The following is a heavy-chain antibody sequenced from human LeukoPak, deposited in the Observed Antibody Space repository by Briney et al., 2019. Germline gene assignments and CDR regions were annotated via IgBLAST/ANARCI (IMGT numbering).Heavy chain of an antibody. CDR1: GFTFSDYS. Sequence: GGSLRLSCAASGFTFSDYSMNWVRQAPGKGLEWVSSISSSSSYIYYADSVKGRFTISRDNAKNSLYLQMNSLRAEDTAVYYCARDLDRGGAAVFGYWGQGTLVTVSS. CDR3: ARDLDRGGAAVFGY. J-gene: IGHJ4*02. D-gene: IGHD6-13*01. CDR2: ISSSSSYI. V-gene: IGHV3-21*01.